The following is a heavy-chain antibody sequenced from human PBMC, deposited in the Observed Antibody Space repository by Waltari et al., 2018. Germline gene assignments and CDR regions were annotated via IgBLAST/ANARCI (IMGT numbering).Heavy chain of an antibody. CDR1: GHTSTAYG. CDR3: AREHRYYFDTHTLYFDL. J-gene: IGHJ2*01. D-gene: IGHD3-9*01. Sequence: QIRLEESGAEVKKPGASVKVSCKASGHTSTAYGISWVRQAPGEGLEWMGWISASNGDTKYAQKFQDRVTMTTDASTSTVYMELRSLRSDDTAVYYCAREHRYYFDTHTLYFDLWGRGTLVTVSS. CDR2: ISASNGDT. V-gene: IGHV1-18*01.